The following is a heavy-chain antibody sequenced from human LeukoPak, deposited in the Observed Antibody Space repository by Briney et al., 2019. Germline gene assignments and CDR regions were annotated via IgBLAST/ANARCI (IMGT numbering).Heavy chain of an antibody. J-gene: IGHJ4*02. D-gene: IGHD3-22*01. CDR1: GFTFSSYA. Sequence: PGGSLRLSCAASGFTFSSYAISWVRQAPGKGLEWVSSISGSGGKTYYADSVKGRFTISRDNSKNKLYLQANSLRADDTAVYYCGKGLYHDSSGVGDSWGQGTLVTVSS. V-gene: IGHV3-23*01. CDR3: GKGLYHDSSGVGDS. CDR2: ISGSGGKT.